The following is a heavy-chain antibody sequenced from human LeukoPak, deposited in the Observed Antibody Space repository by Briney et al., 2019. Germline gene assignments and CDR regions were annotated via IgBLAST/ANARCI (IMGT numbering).Heavy chain of an antibody. CDR1: GGSISSSSYY. J-gene: IGHJ6*03. D-gene: IGHD1-26*01. CDR3: ARGLLQSHSGSYYAYYYYYYMDV. CDR2: IYYSGST. Sequence: PSETLSLTCTVSGGSISSSSYYWGWIRQPPGKGLEWIGSIYYSGSTNYNPSLKSRVTISVDTSKNQFSLKLSSVTAADTAVYYCARGLLQSHSGSYYAYYYYYYMDVWGKGTTVTVSS. V-gene: IGHV4-39*07.